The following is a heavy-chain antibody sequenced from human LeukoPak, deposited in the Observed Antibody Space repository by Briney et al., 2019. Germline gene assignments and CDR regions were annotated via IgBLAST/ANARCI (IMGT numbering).Heavy chain of an antibody. V-gene: IGHV5-51*01. CDR2: VYPDDSDT. J-gene: IGHJ4*02. D-gene: IGHD6-19*01. CDR3: ARLSTAVDPFDF. CDR1: GYIFTEYW. Sequence: GESLKISCKGSGYIFTEYWIGWVRQMPGKGLEWMGIVYPDDSDTKYNPSFQGQVTLSVDKSISTAYLQWHSLKASDTAMYYCARLSTAVDPFDFWGQGTLVTVSS.